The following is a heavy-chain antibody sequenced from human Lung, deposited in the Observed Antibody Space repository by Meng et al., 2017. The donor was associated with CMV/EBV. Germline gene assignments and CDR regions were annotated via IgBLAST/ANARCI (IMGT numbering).Heavy chain of an antibody. CDR1: GFTFDDYG. CDR3: ARGAGTAMAPAGY. CDR2: INWNGSST. J-gene: IGHJ4*02. Sequence: GESXKISCAASGFTFDDYGMSWVRQAPGKGLEWVSGINWNGSSTGYADSVKGRFTISRDNAKNSLYLKMNSLRAEDTALYHCARGAGTAMAPAGYWGQGTLVTVSS. D-gene: IGHD5-18*01. V-gene: IGHV3-20*01.